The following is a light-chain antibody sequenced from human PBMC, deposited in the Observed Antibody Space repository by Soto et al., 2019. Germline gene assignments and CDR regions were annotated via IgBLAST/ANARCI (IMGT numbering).Light chain of an antibody. V-gene: IGKV1-5*01. CDR2: DAS. CDR1: QSISSY. CDR3: QQYNSDSWT. J-gene: IGKJ1*01. Sequence: DIQMTQSPASLSSSVGDRVTITCRASQSISSYLNWYQQKPGKAPKLLVYDASSLESGVPSRFSGSGSGTEFTLTISSLQPDDFATYYCQQYNSDSWTFGQGTKV.